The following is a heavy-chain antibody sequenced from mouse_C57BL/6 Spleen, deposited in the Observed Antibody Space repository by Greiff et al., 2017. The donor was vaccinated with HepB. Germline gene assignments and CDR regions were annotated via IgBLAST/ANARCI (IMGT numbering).Heavy chain of an antibody. J-gene: IGHJ2*01. CDR1: GYTFTSYW. D-gene: IGHD3-2*02. CDR3: VRGEQLRLRRDFDY. Sequence: QVQLQQPGAELVKPGASVKMSCKASGYTFTSYWITWVKQRPGQGLEWIGDIYPGSGSTNYNEKFKSKATLTVDTSSRSDYMQLSSLTSEDAAVYYWVRGEQLRLRRDFDYWGQGTTLTVAS. V-gene: IGHV1-55*01. CDR2: IYPGSGST.